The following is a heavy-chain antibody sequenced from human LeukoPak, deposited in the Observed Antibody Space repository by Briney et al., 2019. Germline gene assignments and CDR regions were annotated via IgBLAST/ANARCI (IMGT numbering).Heavy chain of an antibody. Sequence: SETLSLTCTVSGGSISSYYWSWIRQPPGKGLEWIGYIYYSGSTNYNPSLKSRVTMSVDTSKSQFSLKLSSVTAADTAVYYCARDNDYVWGSYSRFDPWGQGTLVTVSS. V-gene: IGHV4-59*01. CDR3: ARDNDYVWGSYSRFDP. J-gene: IGHJ5*02. CDR1: GGSISSYY. CDR2: IYYSGST. D-gene: IGHD3-16*01.